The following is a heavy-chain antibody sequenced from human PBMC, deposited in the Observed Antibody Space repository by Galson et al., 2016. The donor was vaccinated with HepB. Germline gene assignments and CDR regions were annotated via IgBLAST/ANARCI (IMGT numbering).Heavy chain of an antibody. Sequence: SLRLSCAASGFTFSNYAMNWVRQAPGKGLEWVAMILFDGSYRDYAESVKGRFTISRDNSENTLYLQMDSLRADDTAVYYCAQMITGELDDAFDIWGQGTMVPVSS. J-gene: IGHJ3*02. CDR3: AQMITGELDDAFDI. CDR2: ILFDGSYR. CDR1: GFTFSNYA. D-gene: IGHD7-27*01. V-gene: IGHV3-30*03.